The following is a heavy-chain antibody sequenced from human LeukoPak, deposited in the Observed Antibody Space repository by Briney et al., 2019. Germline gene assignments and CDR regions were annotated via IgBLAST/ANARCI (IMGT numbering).Heavy chain of an antibody. CDR1: GFTFSSYG. J-gene: IGHJ4*02. CDR2: ISYDGSNK. CDR3: AKDPGLLGSLRYYFDY. Sequence: PGRSLRLSCAASGFTFSSYGMHWVRQAPGKGLEWVAVISYDGSNKYYADSVKGRFTISRDNSKNTLYLQMNSLRAEDTAVYYCAKDPGLLGSLRYYFDYWGQGTLVTVSS. D-gene: IGHD1-26*01. V-gene: IGHV3-30*18.